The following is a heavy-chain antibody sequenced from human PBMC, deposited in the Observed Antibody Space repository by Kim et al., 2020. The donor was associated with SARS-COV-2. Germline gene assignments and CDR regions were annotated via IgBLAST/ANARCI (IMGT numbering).Heavy chain of an antibody. J-gene: IGHJ4*02. V-gene: IGHV4-59*01. Sequence: YNPSLKSRVTISVDTSKNQFSLKLSSVTAADTAVYYCARDSSYGPYYFDYWGQGTLVTVSS. CDR3: ARDSSYGPYYFDY. D-gene: IGHD3-10*01.